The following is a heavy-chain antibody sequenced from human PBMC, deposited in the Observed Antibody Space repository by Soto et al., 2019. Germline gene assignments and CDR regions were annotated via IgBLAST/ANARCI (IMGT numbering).Heavy chain of an antibody. D-gene: IGHD3-22*01. CDR3: ASGHYFDSSGSWGRWYFDL. CDR2: ISAYNGET. V-gene: IGHV1-18*01. J-gene: IGHJ4*02. Sequence: QVKLVQSGAEVKKPGASVKVSCRASGYNFHSYGITWVRQAPGQGLEWLGWISAYNGETHSGQMLQGRVSLTIDISTSTAYMELRSLRSDDTAMYYCASGHYFDSSGSWGRWYFDLWGQGTLVSVSS. CDR1: GYNFHSYG.